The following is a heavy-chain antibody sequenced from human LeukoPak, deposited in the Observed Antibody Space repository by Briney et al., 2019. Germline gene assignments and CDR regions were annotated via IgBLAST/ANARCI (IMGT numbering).Heavy chain of an antibody. CDR2: IYSGGST. Sequence: ETLSLTCGVSGGSISSSNYMSWVRQAPGKGLEWVSVIYSGGSTYYADSVKGRFTISRDNSKSTLYLQMNSLRAEDTAVYYCARDQDVSVPGPYGIDLWGRGTLVTVSS. CDR3: ARDQDVSVPGPYGIDL. J-gene: IGHJ2*01. D-gene: IGHD3-10*01. V-gene: IGHV3-53*01. CDR1: GGSISSSNY.